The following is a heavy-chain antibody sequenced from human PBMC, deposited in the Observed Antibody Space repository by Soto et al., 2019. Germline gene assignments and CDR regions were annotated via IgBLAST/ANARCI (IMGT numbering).Heavy chain of an antibody. V-gene: IGHV4-59*01. D-gene: IGHD3-16*01. CDR2: VFYGGT. CDR1: GRPMRSYY. Sequence: LSLTCSVSGRPMRSYYCSWIRQSPDKGLEWLGYVFYGGTDYIPSLGGRVSMSVETSKSQFSLKLTSVTAADKAVYYCASYRGALYFESWGPGILVTVSS. J-gene: IGHJ4*02. CDR3: ASYRGALYFES.